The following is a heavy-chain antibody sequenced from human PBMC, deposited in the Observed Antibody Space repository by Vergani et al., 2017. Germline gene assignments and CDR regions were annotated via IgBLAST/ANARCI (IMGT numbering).Heavy chain of an antibody. J-gene: IGHJ4*02. CDR2: ISGSGGST. CDR1: GFTVSSNY. CDR3: AKSSGLIYYYDSSGYGYFDY. Sequence: EVQLVESGGGLVQPGGSLRLSCAASGFTVSSNYMSWVRQAPGKGLEWVSAISGSGGSTYYADSVKGRFTISRDNSKNTLYLQMNSLRAEDTAVYYCAKSSGLIYYYDSSGYGYFDYWGQGTLVTVSS. D-gene: IGHD3-22*01. V-gene: IGHV3-23*04.